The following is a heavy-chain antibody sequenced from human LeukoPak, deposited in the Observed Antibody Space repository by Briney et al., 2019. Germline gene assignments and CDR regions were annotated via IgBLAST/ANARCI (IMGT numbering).Heavy chain of an antibody. CDR2: INPSSGNT. D-gene: IGHD1-26*01. Sequence: ASVKVSCKASAYTFSRYYIHWVRQAPGQGLEWMGIINPSSGNTSYAQKFQGRVTMTRDMSTTTVYMELTSLRSDDTAIYYCARSTGRGTSGRYYWCFDLWGRGTLVTVSS. V-gene: IGHV1-46*01. CDR1: AYTFSRYY. J-gene: IGHJ2*01. CDR3: ARSTGRGTSGRYYWCFDL.